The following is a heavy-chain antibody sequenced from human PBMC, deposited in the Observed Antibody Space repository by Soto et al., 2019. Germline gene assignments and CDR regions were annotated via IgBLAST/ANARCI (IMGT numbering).Heavy chain of an antibody. D-gene: IGHD1-20*01. Sequence: PGGSLRLSCAASGFTFSSYAMSWVRQAPGKGLEWVSAISGSGGSTYYADSVKGRFTISRDNSKNTLYLQMNSLRAEDTAVYYCAKGGYNWNPRGYFDYWSQGTLVTVSS. J-gene: IGHJ4*02. V-gene: IGHV3-23*01. CDR1: GFTFSSYA. CDR2: ISGSGGST. CDR3: AKGGYNWNPRGYFDY.